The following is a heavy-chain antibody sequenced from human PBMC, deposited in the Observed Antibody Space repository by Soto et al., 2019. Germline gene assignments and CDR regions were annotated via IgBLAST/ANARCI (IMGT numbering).Heavy chain of an antibody. CDR3: ARVGASPGAFDI. V-gene: IGHV1-69*13. CDR1: GYTFTSYG. D-gene: IGHD3-10*01. J-gene: IGHJ3*02. Sequence: SVKVSCKASGYTFTSYGISWVRQAPGQGLEWMGWINPSGGSTSYAQKFQGRVTITADESTSTAYMELSSLRSEDTAVYYCARVGASPGAFDIWGQGTMVTVSS. CDR2: INPSGGST.